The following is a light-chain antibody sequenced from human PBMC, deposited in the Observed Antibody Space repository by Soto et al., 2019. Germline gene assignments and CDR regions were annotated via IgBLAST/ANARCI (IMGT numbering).Light chain of an antibody. Sequence: DIQMTQSPSSLSASVGDRVTITCRASQGITNHLAWYQQQPGKVPKLLIYAASTLQSGVPSRFSGSASATDFTLTISSLQPDDVATYYCQKYNSAPWTFGQGTKVEIK. CDR1: QGITNH. J-gene: IGKJ1*01. CDR2: AAS. CDR3: QKYNSAPWT. V-gene: IGKV1-27*01.